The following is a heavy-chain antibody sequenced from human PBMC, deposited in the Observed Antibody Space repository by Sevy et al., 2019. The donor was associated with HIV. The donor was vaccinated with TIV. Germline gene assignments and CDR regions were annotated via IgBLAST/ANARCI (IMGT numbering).Heavy chain of an antibody. Sequence: GGSLRLSCAASGFTFSSYGMHWVRQAPGKGLEWVAVISYDGSNKYYADSVKGRFTISRDNSKNTLYLQMNSLRAEDTAVYYCAKDYDTSGDDAFDIWGQGTMVTVSS. D-gene: IGHD3-22*01. CDR3: AKDYDTSGDDAFDI. CDR2: ISYDGSNK. J-gene: IGHJ3*02. CDR1: GFTFSSYG. V-gene: IGHV3-30*18.